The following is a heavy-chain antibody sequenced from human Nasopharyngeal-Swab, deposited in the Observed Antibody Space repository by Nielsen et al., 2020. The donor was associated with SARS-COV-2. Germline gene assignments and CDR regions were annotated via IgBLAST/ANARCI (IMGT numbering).Heavy chain of an antibody. V-gene: IGHV3-20*04. J-gene: IGHJ5*01. D-gene: IGHD5-24*01. CDR3: ARDRDVDFLDS. CDR1: GFTFDDYA. Sequence: GESLKISCAASGFTFDDYALSWVRQVPGKGLEWVSRITWNGDSTGYVDSVKGRFTISRDNANNSLFLQMNSLRAEDTAIYYCARDRDVDFLDSWGQGTLVTVSP. CDR2: ITWNGDST.